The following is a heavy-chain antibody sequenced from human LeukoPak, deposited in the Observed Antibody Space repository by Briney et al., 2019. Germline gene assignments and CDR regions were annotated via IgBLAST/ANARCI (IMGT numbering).Heavy chain of an antibody. D-gene: IGHD3-9*01. Sequence: GASLRLSCAASGFTFSNYAMSWVRQAPGKGLEWVSAITGSGGNTYYADSVKGRFTISRDNSKNTVFLQMNSLRAEDTAVYYCAKWGDYDVLTGYYVSDYWGQGTLVTVSS. J-gene: IGHJ4*02. V-gene: IGHV3-23*01. CDR3: AKWGDYDVLTGYYVSDY. CDR2: ITGSGGNT. CDR1: GFTFSNYA.